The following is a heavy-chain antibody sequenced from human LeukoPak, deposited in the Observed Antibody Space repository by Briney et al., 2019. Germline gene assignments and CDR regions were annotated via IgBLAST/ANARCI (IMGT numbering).Heavy chain of an antibody. CDR2: IYHSGST. D-gene: IGHD2-2*01. CDR1: GYSISSGYY. CDR3: AREIVVVPAAYDY. V-gene: IGHV4-38-2*02. Sequence: SETLSLTCTVSGYSISSGYYWGWIRQPPGKGLEWIGMIYHSGSTYYNPSLKSRVTISVDTSKNQFSLKLSSVTAADTAVYYCAREIVVVPAAYDYWGQGTLVTVSS. J-gene: IGHJ4*02.